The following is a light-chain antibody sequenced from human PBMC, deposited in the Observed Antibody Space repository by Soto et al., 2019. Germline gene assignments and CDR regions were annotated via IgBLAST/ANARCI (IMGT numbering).Light chain of an antibody. CDR1: SEHSTYA. Sequence: QPVLTQSPSASASLGASVNLTCTLSSEHSTYAIAWHQQQPEKRPRFLMKLNSDGSHNKGDGIPDRFSGSSSGAERYLSFSSLRSEDEADYYCQTWGTGIRVFGGGTKLTVL. J-gene: IGLJ3*02. CDR3: QTWGTGIRV. CDR2: LNSDGSH. V-gene: IGLV4-69*01.